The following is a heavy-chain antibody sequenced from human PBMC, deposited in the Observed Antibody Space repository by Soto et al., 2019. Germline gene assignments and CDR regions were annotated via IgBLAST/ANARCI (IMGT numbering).Heavy chain of an antibody. CDR3: ARSPYCSSTSCYWYYYYYYGMDV. J-gene: IGHJ6*02. Sequence: SETLSLTCTVSGGSISSGDYYWSWIRQPPGKGLEWIGYIYYSGSTYYNPSLKSRVTISVDTSKNQFSLKLSSVTAADTAVYYCARSPYCSSTSCYWYYYYYYGMDVWGQGTTVTVSS. CDR2: IYYSGST. V-gene: IGHV4-30-4*01. D-gene: IGHD2-2*01. CDR1: GGSISSGDYY.